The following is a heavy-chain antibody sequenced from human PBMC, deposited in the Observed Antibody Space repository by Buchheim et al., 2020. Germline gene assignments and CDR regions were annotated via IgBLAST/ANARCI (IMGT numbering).Heavy chain of an antibody. CDR1: GFPFSTYA. CDR3: AKGVVTMVRGVNIGPNWFDP. J-gene: IGHJ5*02. D-gene: IGHD3-10*01. Sequence: EVQLLESGGALVQPGGSLRLSCAASGFPFSTYAMSWVRQTPGKGLDLVSGIDGSGGIIHYADSVKCRFTISRDNSNNMLHLKMNSLRVEDTAVYYCAKGVVTMVRGVNIGPNWFDPWGQGTL. V-gene: IGHV3-23*01. CDR2: IDGSGGII.